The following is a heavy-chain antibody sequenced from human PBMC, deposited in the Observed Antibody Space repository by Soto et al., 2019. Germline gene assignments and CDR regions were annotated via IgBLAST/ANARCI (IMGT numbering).Heavy chain of an antibody. Sequence: SETLSLTCTVSDDSISSYYWSWIRQPPGKGLEWIGYIYCSGSTNYNPSLKSRVTISVDTSKNQFSLKLSSVTAADTAVYYCARLMYSGSYYNYFDYWGQGTLVTVSS. CDR2: IYCSGST. CDR1: DDSISSYY. J-gene: IGHJ4*02. V-gene: IGHV4-59*01. CDR3: ARLMYSGSYYNYFDY. D-gene: IGHD1-26*01.